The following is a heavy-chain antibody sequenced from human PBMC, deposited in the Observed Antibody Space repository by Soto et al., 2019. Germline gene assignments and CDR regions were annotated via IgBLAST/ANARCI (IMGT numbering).Heavy chain of an antibody. D-gene: IGHD3-3*01. J-gene: IGHJ6*02. CDR1: GFTFSSYG. CDR2: IRYDGSNK. Sequence: QVQLLESGGGVVQPGRSLRLSCAASGFTFSSYGMHWVRQAPGKGLEWVAVIRYDGSNKYYADSVKGRFTIARDNSKNTLYLQMNSLRAEDTAVYYCARAGDTVRFLEWSYYYYGMDVWGQGTTVTVSS. V-gene: IGHV3-33*01. CDR3: ARAGDTVRFLEWSYYYYGMDV.